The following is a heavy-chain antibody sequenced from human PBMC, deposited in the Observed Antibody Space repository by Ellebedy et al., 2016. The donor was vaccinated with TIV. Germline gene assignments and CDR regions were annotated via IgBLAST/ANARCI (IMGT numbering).Heavy chain of an antibody. V-gene: IGHV5-51*01. CDR3: ARQSIAAAGLPDWFDP. D-gene: IGHD6-13*01. CDR2: IYPGDSDT. CDR1: GYSFTSYW. Sequence: GESLKISCKGSGYSFTSYWIGWVRQMPGKGLEWMGIIYPGDSDTRYSPSFQGQVPISADKSLSTAYLQWSSLKASDTAMYYCARQSIAAAGLPDWFDPWGQGTLVTVSS. J-gene: IGHJ5*02.